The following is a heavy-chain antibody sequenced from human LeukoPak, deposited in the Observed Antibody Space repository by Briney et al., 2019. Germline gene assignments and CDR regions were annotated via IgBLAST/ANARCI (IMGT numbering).Heavy chain of an antibody. CDR2: TNHSGRT. J-gene: IGHJ5*02. CDR3: ARDHGNNWFDP. V-gene: IGHV4-34*01. Sequence: SETLSLTCAVYGGSFSGYYWSWIRQPPGKGLEWIGETNHSGRTNHNPSLKSRVTISVDTSKNQFSLKLSSVTAADTAVYYCARDHGNNWFDPWGQGTLVTVSS. CDR1: GGSFSGYY.